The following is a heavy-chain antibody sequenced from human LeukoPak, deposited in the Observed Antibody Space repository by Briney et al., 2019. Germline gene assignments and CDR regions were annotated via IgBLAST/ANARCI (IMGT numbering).Heavy chain of an antibody. Sequence: GGSLRLSCAASGFTFSSYAMSWVRQAPGKGLEWVSAISGSGGSTYYADSVKGRFTISRDNSKNTLYLQMNSLRVEDTAVYYCAKVWSNRPRYYFDYWGQGTLVTVSS. D-gene: IGHD1-14*01. J-gene: IGHJ4*02. CDR3: AKVWSNRPRYYFDY. V-gene: IGHV3-23*01. CDR1: GFTFSSYA. CDR2: ISGSGGST.